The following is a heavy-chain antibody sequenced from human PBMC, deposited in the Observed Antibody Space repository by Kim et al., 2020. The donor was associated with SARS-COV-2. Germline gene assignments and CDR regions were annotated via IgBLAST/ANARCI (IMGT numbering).Heavy chain of an antibody. J-gene: IGHJ5*02. CDR3: ARHPGITIFGVVIIPAWFDP. CDR2: TNYSGGT. Sequence: SETLSLTCTVSGGSISSYYWSWIRQPPGKGLEWIGYTNYSGGTKNNPSPKSRVTISVDTSKNQFSLKLSSVTAADTAVYYCARHPGITIFGVVIIPAWFDPWGQGTLVTVSS. V-gene: IGHV4-59*08. D-gene: IGHD3-3*01. CDR1: GGSISSYY.